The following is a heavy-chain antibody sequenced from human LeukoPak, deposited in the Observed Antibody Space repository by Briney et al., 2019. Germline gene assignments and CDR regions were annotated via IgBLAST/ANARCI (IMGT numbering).Heavy chain of an antibody. V-gene: IGHV5-51*04. D-gene: IGHD6-19*01. CDR3: ARGMSSGWSGADY. Sequence: GESLKISCKGSGYTFHSYWIAWVRQMPGKGLEWMGIIYPGDSDTRYSPSFQGQVTISADKPISTAYLQWSSLKASDTAMYYCARGMSSGWSGADYWGQGTLVTVSS. CDR1: GYTFHSYW. J-gene: IGHJ4*02. CDR2: IYPGDSDT.